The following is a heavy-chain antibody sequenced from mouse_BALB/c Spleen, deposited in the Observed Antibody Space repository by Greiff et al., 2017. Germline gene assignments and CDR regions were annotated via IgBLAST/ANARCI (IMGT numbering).Heavy chain of an antibody. D-gene: IGHD2-10*01. CDR1: GFTFSSFG. Sequence: DVHLVESGGGLVQPGGSRKLSCAASGFTFSSFGMHWVRQAPEKGLGWVAYISSGSSTIYYADTVKGRFTISRDNPKNTLFLPMPSLRSEDTAMYYCARSSSYYGNPDDWGQGTTLTVSA. J-gene: IGHJ2*01. V-gene: IGHV5-17*02. CDR3: ARSSSYYGNPDD. CDR2: ISSGSSTI.